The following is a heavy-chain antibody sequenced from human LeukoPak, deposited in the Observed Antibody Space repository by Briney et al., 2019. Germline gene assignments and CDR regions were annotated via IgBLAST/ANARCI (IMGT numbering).Heavy chain of an antibody. CDR2: ISASGGGT. J-gene: IGHJ4*02. V-gene: IGHV3-23*01. CDR3: AKEYSGSFSPFPSYFDY. Sequence: QPGGSLRLSCAASGFTFSAYNMNWVRRSPGQGLGWVSAISASGGGTYYADSVKGRFTIFRDNSKNTLYLQMNSLRADDTAVYYCAKEYSGSFSPFPSYFDYWGQGTLVTVSS. CDR1: GFTFSAYN. D-gene: IGHD1-26*01.